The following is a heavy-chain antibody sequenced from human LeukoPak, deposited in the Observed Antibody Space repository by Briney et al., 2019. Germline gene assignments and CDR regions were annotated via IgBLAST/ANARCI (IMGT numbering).Heavy chain of an antibody. Sequence: PSETLSLTCAVSGYSIISGYYWGWIRQPPGKRLEWIGSIYHSGSTYYNPSLKSRVTISVDTSKNQFSLKLSSVTAADTAVYYCPRDHYDSSGYGDYWGQGTLVTVSS. CDR1: GYSIISGYY. J-gene: IGHJ4*02. CDR3: PRDHYDSSGYGDY. D-gene: IGHD3-22*01. V-gene: IGHV4-38-2*02. CDR2: IYHSGST.